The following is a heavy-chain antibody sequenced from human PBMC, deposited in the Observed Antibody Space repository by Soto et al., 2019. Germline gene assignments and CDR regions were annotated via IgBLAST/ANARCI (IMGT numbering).Heavy chain of an antibody. V-gene: IGHV4-34*01. CDR2: INHSGST. Sequence: PSETLSLTCAVYGGSFSGYYWSWIRQPPGKGLEWIGEINHSGSTNYNPSLKSRVTISVDTSKNQFSLKLSSVTAADTAVYYCANGLGYCSGGSCYWGQGTLVTVS. CDR3: ANGLGYCSGGSCY. D-gene: IGHD2-15*01. CDR1: GGSFSGYY. J-gene: IGHJ4*02.